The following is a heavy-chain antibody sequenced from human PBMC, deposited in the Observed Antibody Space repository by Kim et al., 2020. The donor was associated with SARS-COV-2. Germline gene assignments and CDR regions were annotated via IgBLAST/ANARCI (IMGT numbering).Heavy chain of an antibody. D-gene: IGHD2-2*02. CDR2: IYYSGST. CDR3: ARVRSLVGYCSSTSCYRGGFDP. Sequence: SETLSLTCTVSGGSISSSSYYWGWIRQPPGKGLEWIGSIYYSGSTYYNPSLKSRVTISVDTSKNQFSLKLSSVTAADTAVYYCARVRSLVGYCSSTSCYRGGFDPWGQGTLVTVSS. J-gene: IGHJ5*02. CDR1: GGSISSSSYY. V-gene: IGHV4-39*07.